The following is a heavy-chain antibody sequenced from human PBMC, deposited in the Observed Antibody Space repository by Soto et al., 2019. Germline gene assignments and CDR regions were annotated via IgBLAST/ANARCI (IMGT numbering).Heavy chain of an antibody. CDR3: ARDGHDILTGDYSDY. D-gene: IGHD3-9*01. J-gene: IGHJ4*02. CDR1: RGSVGSASYY. Sequence: SETLSLTCSVSRGSVGSASYYVTVIRQSRGKGLEWIGHIYYSGSTNYNPSLKSRLTISVDTSKNQFSLKLSSVTAADTAVYYCARDGHDILTGDYSDYWGQGTLVTVSS. CDR2: IYYSGST. V-gene: IGHV4-61*01.